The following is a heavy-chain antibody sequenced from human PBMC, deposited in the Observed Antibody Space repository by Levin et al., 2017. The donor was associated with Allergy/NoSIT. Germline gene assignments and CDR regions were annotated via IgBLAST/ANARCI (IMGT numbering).Heavy chain of an antibody. D-gene: IGHD4-17*01. J-gene: IGHJ4*02. CDR2: IKQDSSQK. V-gene: IGHV3-7*01. Sequence: PGGSLRLSCAASGFTFNNYWMTWVRQAPGKGLEWVANIKQDSSQKNYMDSVKGRFTISRDNVKNSLYLQMNSLRAEDTALYYCARVDYSDEGIGYWGQGTLVTVSS. CDR1: GFTFNNYW. CDR3: ARVDYSDEGIGY.